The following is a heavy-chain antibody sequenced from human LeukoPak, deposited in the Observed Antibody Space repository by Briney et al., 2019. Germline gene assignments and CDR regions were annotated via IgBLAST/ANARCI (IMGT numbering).Heavy chain of an antibody. J-gene: IGHJ4*02. D-gene: IGHD3-16*02. V-gene: IGHV3-30*18. CDR1: GFTFSSYG. Sequence: GGSLRLSCAASGFTFSSYGMHWVRQAPGKGLEWVAFISYDGSNKYYADSVKGRFTISRDNSKNTLYLQMNNLRADDTAVYYCAKDLQSDYVWGSYRYPVDYWGQGTLVTVSS. CDR2: ISYDGSNK. CDR3: AKDLQSDYVWGSYRYPVDY.